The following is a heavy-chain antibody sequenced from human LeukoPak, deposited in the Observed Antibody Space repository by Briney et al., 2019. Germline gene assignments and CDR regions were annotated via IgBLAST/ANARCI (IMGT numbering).Heavy chain of an antibody. Sequence: GGSLRLSCAASAFTFNIYAMHWVRQAPGKGLEWVAVISYDGSDKYYADSVKGRFTISRDNSNNTLYLQMNSLRVEDTAVYYCARRWSFDYWGQGTLVTVSS. V-gene: IGHV3-30*04. D-gene: IGHD6-13*01. CDR3: ARRWSFDY. CDR1: AFTFNIYA. CDR2: ISYDGSDK. J-gene: IGHJ4*02.